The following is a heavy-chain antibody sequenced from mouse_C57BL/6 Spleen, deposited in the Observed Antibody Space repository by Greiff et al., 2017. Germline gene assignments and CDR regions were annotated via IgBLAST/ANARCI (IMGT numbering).Heavy chain of an antibody. J-gene: IGHJ4*01. V-gene: IGHV1-64*01. Sequence: QVQLKQPGAELVKPGASVKLSCKASGYTFTSYWMHWVKQRPGQGLEWIGMIHPNSGSTNYNEKFKSKATLTVDKSSSTAYMQLSSLTSEDSAVYYCARPGYYSNYRAMDYWGQGTSVTVSS. CDR3: ARPGYYSNYRAMDY. CDR1: GYTFTSYW. CDR2: IHPNSGST. D-gene: IGHD2-5*01.